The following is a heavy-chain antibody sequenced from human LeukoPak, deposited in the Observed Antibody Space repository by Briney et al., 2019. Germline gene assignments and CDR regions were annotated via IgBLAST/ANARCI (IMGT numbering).Heavy chain of an antibody. Sequence: GGSLRLSCAASGFTFSAYSLNWVRQAPGKGLEWVSYISRTSSIVSYADSVKGRFTISRDNAENSLYLQMNSLRAEDTAVYYCASPIATDGLDYWGQGTLVTVSS. D-gene: IGHD6-13*01. CDR3: ASPIATDGLDY. J-gene: IGHJ4*02. CDR2: ISRTSSIV. V-gene: IGHV3-48*01. CDR1: GFTFSAYS.